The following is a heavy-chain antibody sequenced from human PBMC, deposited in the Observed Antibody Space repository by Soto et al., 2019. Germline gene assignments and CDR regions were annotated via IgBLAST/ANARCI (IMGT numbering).Heavy chain of an antibody. CDR2: IWYDGSNK. J-gene: IGHJ4*02. CDR3: ARELGNYDILTGSTLVDY. CDR1: GFTFSSHG. Sequence: GGSLRLSCAVSGFTFSSHGMHWVRQAPGKGLEWVAVIWYDGSNKYYADSVKGRFTISRDDSKSTLYLQMNSLRVEDTAVYYCARELGNYDILTGSTLVDYWGQGTLVTVSS. V-gene: IGHV3-33*01. D-gene: IGHD3-9*01.